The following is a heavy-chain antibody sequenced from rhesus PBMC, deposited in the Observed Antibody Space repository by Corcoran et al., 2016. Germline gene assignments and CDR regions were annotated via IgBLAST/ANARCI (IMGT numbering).Heavy chain of an antibody. CDR3: ARGSTVDY. V-gene: IGHV4-65*01. Sequence: QVQLQESGPGLVKPSETLSLTCAVSGGSVSSGHWWNWIRQPPGKGLEWIGYISGRSAATSYNPSLNRRVTFSRDTSKNHFSLLLNSGTAADTAVYYCARGSTVDYWGPGVLVTVSS. J-gene: IGHJ4*01. CDR2: ISGRSAAT. CDR1: GGSVSSGHW.